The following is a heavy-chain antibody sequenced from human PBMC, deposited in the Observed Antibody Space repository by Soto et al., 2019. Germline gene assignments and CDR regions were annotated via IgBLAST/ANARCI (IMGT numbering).Heavy chain of an antibody. Sequence: SETLSLTCSVSGASISRDSYYWGWIRLPPGKGLEWIGSMYYTGSTYYNPSLKSRVTISVDTSKNQFSLKLSSVTAADTAVYYCARLYDFWSGPINWFDPWGQGILVTVSS. CDR1: GASISRDSYY. V-gene: IGHV4-39*01. CDR3: ARLYDFWSGPINWFDP. D-gene: IGHD3-3*01. J-gene: IGHJ5*02. CDR2: MYYTGST.